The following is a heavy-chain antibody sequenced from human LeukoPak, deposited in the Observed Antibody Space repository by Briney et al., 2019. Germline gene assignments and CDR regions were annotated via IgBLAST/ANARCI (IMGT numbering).Heavy chain of an antibody. CDR3: ARVSYIAAAGTPGYYYMDV. CDR1: GGSISSGSYY. V-gene: IGHV4-61*02. D-gene: IGHD6-13*01. CDR2: IYTSGST. J-gene: IGHJ6*03. Sequence: SQTLSLTCTVSGGSISSGSYYWSWIRQPAGKGLEWIGRIYTSGSTNYNPSLKSRVTMSVDTSKNQFSLKLSSVTAADTAVYYCARVSYIAAAGTPGYYYMDVWGKGTTVTVSS.